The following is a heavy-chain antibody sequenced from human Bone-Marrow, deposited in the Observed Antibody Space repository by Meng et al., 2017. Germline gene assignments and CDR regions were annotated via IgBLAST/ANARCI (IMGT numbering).Heavy chain of an antibody. CDR1: GYTFTSYG. D-gene: IGHD2-15*01. CDR2: ISAYNGNT. CDR3: ARYHSVVVAATN. Sequence: ASVKVSCKASGYTFTSYGISWLRQAPGQGLEWMGWISAYNGNTNYAQKLQGRVTMTTDTSTSTAYMELRSLRSDDTAVYYCARYHSVVVAATNWGQGTLVTVSS. J-gene: IGHJ4*02. V-gene: IGHV1-18*01.